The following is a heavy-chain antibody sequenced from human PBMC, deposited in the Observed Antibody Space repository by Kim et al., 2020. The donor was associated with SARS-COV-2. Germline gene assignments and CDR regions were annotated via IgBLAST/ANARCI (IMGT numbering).Heavy chain of an antibody. CDR3: VKDHQSITPRGIHWFDP. J-gene: IGHJ5*02. D-gene: IGHD3-10*01. V-gene: IGHV3-30*18. CDR2: ISYDGNNK. Sequence: GGSLRLSCAASGFPFSVYGMHWVRQAPGEGLEWVALISYDGNNKDYVDSVKGRFTISRDNSKNTLSLQMNSLRAEDTAVYYCVKDHQSITPRGIHWFDPWGQGSLVTVSS. CDR1: GFPFSVYG.